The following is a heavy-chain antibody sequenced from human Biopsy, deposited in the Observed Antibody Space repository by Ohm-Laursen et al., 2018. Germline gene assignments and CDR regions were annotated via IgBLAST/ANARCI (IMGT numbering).Heavy chain of an antibody. V-gene: IGHV3-30*18. J-gene: IGHJ4*02. D-gene: IGHD3-22*01. Sequence: SLRLSCAAPGFNYNIYGMHWVRQAPGKGLEWVAVISYDGSNTYYEDSVKGRFIISRDSSKNTLHLQMNSLRAEDTAVYYCAKDQGYYYDRSVYYYFDYWGQGTLVTVSS. CDR3: AKDQGYYYDRSVYYYFDY. CDR2: ISYDGSNT. CDR1: GFNYNIYG.